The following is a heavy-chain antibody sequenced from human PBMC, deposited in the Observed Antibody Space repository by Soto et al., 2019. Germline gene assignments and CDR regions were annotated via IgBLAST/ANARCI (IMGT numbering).Heavy chain of an antibody. Sequence: PGGSLRLSCAASGFTFSSYGMHWVRQAPGKGLEWVAVISYDGSNKYYADSVKGRFTISRDNSKNTLYLQMNSLRAEDTAVYYCAKDLRDVLRFLGWLPRGLYGMDVWGQGTTVTVSS. J-gene: IGHJ6*02. V-gene: IGHV3-30*18. CDR2: ISYDGSNK. D-gene: IGHD3-3*01. CDR1: GFTFSSYG. CDR3: AKDLRDVLRFLGWLPRGLYGMDV.